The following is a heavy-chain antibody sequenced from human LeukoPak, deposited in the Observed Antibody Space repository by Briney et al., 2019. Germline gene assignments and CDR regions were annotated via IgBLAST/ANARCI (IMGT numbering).Heavy chain of an antibody. CDR3: ARTPRGPYYYDSSGYYLDY. V-gene: IGHV4-34*01. CDR1: GGSFIGYY. CDR2: INHSGST. D-gene: IGHD3-22*01. J-gene: IGHJ4*02. Sequence: PSETLSLTCAVYGGSFIGYYWSWIRQPPGKGLEWIGEINHSGSTNYNPSLKSRVTISVDTSKNQFSLKLSSVTAADTAVYYCARTPRGPYYYDSSGYYLDYWGQGTLVTVSS.